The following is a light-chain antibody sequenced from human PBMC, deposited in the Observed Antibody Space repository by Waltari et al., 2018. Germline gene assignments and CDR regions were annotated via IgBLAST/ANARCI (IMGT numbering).Light chain of an antibody. J-gene: IGKJ2*01. CDR1: ESISSY. Sequence: DIQLTQSPSSLSASVGDRVTITCRASESISSYLSWYQQKPGEAPKLLIYTASSLEGGVPSRFSGSGSGTDYTLTISNRQPEDFATYYCHQIYSTLGDTFGQGTKLEIK. CDR3: HQIYSTLGDT. CDR2: TAS. V-gene: IGKV1-39*01.